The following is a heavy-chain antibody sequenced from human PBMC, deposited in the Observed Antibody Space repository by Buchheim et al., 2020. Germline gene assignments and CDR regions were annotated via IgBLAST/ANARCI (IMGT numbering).Heavy chain of an antibody. CDR3: ARGRGGDYVWGSYRSNWFDP. CDR1: GGSISSYY. J-gene: IGHJ5*02. D-gene: IGHD3-16*02. V-gene: IGHV4-59*01. Sequence: QVQLQESGPGLVKPSETLSLTCTVSGGSISSYYWSWIRQPPGKGLEWIGYIYYSGSTNYNPSLKSRVTISVDTSKNQFSLKLSSVTAADTGVYYCARGRGGDYVWGSYRSNWFDPWGQGTL. CDR2: IYYSGST.